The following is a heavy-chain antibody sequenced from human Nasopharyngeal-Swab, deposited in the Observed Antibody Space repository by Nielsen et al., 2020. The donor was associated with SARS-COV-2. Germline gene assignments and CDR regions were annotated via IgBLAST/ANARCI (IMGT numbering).Heavy chain of an antibody. CDR2: IYSGGSST. CDR3: AKPPCDYVWGSYYFDY. V-gene: IGHV3-23*03. J-gene: IGHJ4*02. CDR1: GFTFSSYA. D-gene: IGHD3-16*01. Sequence: GESLKISCAASGFTFSSYAMSWVRQAPGKGLEWVSVIYSGGSSTYYADSVKGRFTISRDNSKNTLYLQMNSLRAEDTAVYYCAKPPCDYVWGSYYFDYWGQGTLVTVSS.